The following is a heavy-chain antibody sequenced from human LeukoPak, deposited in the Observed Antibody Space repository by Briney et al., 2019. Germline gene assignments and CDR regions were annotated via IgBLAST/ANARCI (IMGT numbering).Heavy chain of an antibody. J-gene: IGHJ4*02. CDR1: GGTFSSYA. CDR2: IIPIFGTA. D-gene: IGHD1-26*01. V-gene: IGHV1-69*05. CDR3: AREQGGGFDY. Sequence: ASVKVSCKASGGTFSSYAISWVRQAPGQGLEWMGGIIPIFGTANYAQKFQARVTITTDESTSTAYMELSSLRSEDTAVYYCAREQGGGFDYWGQGTLVTVSS.